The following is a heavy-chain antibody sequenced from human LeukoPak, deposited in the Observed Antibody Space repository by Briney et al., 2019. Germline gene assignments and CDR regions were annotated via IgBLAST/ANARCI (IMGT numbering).Heavy chain of an antibody. Sequence: GGSLRLSCAASGFTFSGYAMSWVRQAPGKGLEWVAVISYDGSNKYYADSVKGRFTISRDNSKNTLYLQMNSLRAEDTAVYYCARETGSAVGSTDFDYWGQGTLVTVSS. J-gene: IGHJ4*02. V-gene: IGHV3-30-3*01. CDR2: ISYDGSNK. D-gene: IGHD4-17*01. CDR3: ARETGSAVGSTDFDY. CDR1: GFTFSGYA.